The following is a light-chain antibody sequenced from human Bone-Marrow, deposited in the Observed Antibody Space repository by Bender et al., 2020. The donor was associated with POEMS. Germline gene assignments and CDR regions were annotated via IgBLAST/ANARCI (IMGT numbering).Light chain of an antibody. CDR2: EHN. CDR3: QSYDNSLGGWV. V-gene: IGLV1-51*02. CDR1: SSNIGNNY. Sequence: QSVLPQPPSVSAAPGQMVTISCSGSSSNIGNNYVSWYQQLPGTAPKLLIFEHNRPPSGNPDRFSGSKSGTSATLVITGLQTGDEGDYYSQSYDNSLGGWVFGGGTKLTVL. J-gene: IGLJ3*02.